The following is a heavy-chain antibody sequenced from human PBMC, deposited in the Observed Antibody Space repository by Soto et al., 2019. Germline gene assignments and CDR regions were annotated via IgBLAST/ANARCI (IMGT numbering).Heavy chain of an antibody. D-gene: IGHD1-26*01. Sequence: QVQLQESGPGLVKPSGTLSLTCAVSGGSISSSNWWSWVRQPPGKGLEWIGEIYHSGSTNYNPSPKGRGPISVDKSKTQFSLKMSCVTAADTAVYCCARGFYPARGGGGGMDVWGQGTTVTVSS. J-gene: IGHJ6*02. V-gene: IGHV4-4*01. CDR3: ARGFYPARGGGGGMDV. CDR2: IYHSGST. CDR1: GGSISSSNW.